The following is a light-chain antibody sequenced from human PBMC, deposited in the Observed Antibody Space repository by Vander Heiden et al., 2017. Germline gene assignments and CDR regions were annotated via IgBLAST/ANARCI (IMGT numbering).Light chain of an antibody. CDR2: AAS. CDR1: QSIISY. J-gene: IGKJ1*01. Sequence: DIQMTQSPSSLSASVGDTVTITCRASQSIISYLNWYQQKPRKAPKLLIYAASTWQSGVPSRFSGSGSGTDFTLTISSLQAEDFATYYCQQNHSTPHTFGQGTKVEIK. CDR3: QQNHSTPHT. V-gene: IGKV1-39*01.